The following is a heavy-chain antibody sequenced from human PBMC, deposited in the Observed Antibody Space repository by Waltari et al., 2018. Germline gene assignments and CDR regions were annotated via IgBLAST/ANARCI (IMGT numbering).Heavy chain of an antibody. CDR1: GYTFTGYY. J-gene: IGHJ4*02. CDR2: IDPNTGGT. CDR3: ARDLYDSRVPGDYFDY. Sequence: QVHLVQSGAEVRKPGAAVKVYGKGSGYTFTGYYIQGLRQAPGQGLEWMGWIDPNTGGTKLVQKFQGRVTMTRDTSINTVYMELSSLGSDDTAVYYCARDLYDSRVPGDYFDYWGQGTLVTVSS. D-gene: IGHD3-16*01. V-gene: IGHV1-2*02.